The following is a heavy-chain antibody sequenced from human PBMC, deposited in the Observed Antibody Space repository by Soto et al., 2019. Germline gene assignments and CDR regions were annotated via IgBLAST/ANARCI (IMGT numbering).Heavy chain of an antibody. CDR2: ISGSGGST. Sequence: GGSLRLSCAASGFTFSSYAMSWVRQAPGKGLEWVSAISGSGGSTYYADSVKGRFTISRDNSKNTRYLQMNSLRAEDTAVYYCAKVRSSEIDFWSGYYGFDPWGQGTLVTVSS. V-gene: IGHV3-23*01. D-gene: IGHD3-3*01. CDR1: GFTFSSYA. J-gene: IGHJ5*02. CDR3: AKVRSSEIDFWSGYYGFDP.